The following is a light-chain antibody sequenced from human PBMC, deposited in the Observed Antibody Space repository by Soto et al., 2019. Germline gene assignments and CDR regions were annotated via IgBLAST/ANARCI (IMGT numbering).Light chain of an antibody. V-gene: IGLV2-23*01. CDR2: EGS. J-gene: IGLJ1*01. CDR1: SSDVGSYNF. Sequence: QSALTQPASVSGSPGQSITISCTGTSSDVGSYNFVSWFQQHPGKAPKLMIYEGSERPSGVSNRFSGSKSGNTASLTISGLQAEEEADYYCCSYAGSSTYVFGTGTKVTVL. CDR3: CSYAGSSTYV.